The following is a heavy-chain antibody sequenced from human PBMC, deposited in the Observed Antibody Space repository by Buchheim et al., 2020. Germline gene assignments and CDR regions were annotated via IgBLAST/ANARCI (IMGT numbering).Heavy chain of an antibody. CDR1: GFTFSSYA. D-gene: IGHD5-18*01. J-gene: IGHJ5*02. Sequence: QVQLVESGGGVVQPGRSLRLSCAASGFTFSSYAMHWVRQAPGKGLEWVAVISYDGSNKYYADSVKGRFTISRDNSKNTLYLQMNSLRAEDTAVYYCAREIYSYGYFWFDPWGQGT. V-gene: IGHV3-30*04. CDR3: AREIYSYGYFWFDP. CDR2: ISYDGSNK.